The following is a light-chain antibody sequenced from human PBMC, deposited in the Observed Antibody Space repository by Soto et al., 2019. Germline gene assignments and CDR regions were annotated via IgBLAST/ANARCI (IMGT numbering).Light chain of an antibody. V-gene: IGKV3-15*01. Sequence: EIVMTQSPVTPSASPGESATLSCRASQSVDNNVAWYQQKPGQAPRLLIVGSFARATGIPARFSGSGSGSEFTLTISSLQSEDFAVYYCQQYNDRPPITFGQGTRLEIK. J-gene: IGKJ5*01. CDR1: QSVDNN. CDR2: GSF. CDR3: QQYNDRPPIT.